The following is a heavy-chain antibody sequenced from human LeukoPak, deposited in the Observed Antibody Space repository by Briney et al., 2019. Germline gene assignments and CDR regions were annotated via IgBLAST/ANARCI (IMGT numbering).Heavy chain of an antibody. CDR1: GYSISSDYY. Sequence: SETLSLTCTVSGYSISSDYYWGWIRQPPGKGLEWIGYIYYSGSTNYNPSLKSRVTISVDTSKNQFSLKLSSVTAADTAVYYCARDWGVSARPGYMDVWGKGTTVTVSS. J-gene: IGHJ6*03. D-gene: IGHD6-6*01. CDR3: ARDWGVSARPGYMDV. CDR2: IYYSGST. V-gene: IGHV4-61*01.